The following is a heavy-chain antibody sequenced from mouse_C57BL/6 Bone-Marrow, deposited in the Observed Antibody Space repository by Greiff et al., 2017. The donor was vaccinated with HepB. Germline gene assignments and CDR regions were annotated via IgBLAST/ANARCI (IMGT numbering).Heavy chain of an antibody. Sequence: EVQLQQSGPVLVKPGASVKMSCKASGYTFTDYYMNWVKQSHGKSLEWIGVINPYNGGTSYNQKFTGKATLTVDKSSSTAYMELNSLTSEDSAVYYCARTYVDYAMDYWGQGTSVTVSS. V-gene: IGHV1-19*01. J-gene: IGHJ4*01. CDR3: ARTYVDYAMDY. CDR1: GYTFTDYY. D-gene: IGHD5-1*01. CDR2: INPYNGGT.